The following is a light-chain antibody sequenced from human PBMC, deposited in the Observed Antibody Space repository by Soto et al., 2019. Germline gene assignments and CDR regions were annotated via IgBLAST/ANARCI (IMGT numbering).Light chain of an antibody. CDR1: HTISSSY. Sequence: EIVLTQSPGTLSLSPGERATLSCRASHTISSSYLAWYQQKPGQAPRLLMYGMSRRVTGIPDRFSGSGSGSDFTLTITRLEPEDFAVYYCQQYVNSSPRTFGRGTKVEIK. V-gene: IGKV3-20*01. CDR2: GMS. CDR3: QQYVNSSPRT. J-gene: IGKJ1*01.